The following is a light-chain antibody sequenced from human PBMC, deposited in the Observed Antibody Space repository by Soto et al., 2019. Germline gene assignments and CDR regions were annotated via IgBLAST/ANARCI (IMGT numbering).Light chain of an antibody. CDR2: EVS. CDR1: SSDVGGYNY. Sequence: QSVLTQPASVSGSPGQSITISCTGTSSDVGGYNYVSWYQQHPGKAPKLMIYEVSNRPSGVSNRFSDSKSGNTASLTISGLQAEDEADYYCSSYTSSSTHNSVFGTGTKATVL. J-gene: IGLJ1*01. CDR3: SSYTSSSTHNSV. V-gene: IGLV2-14*01.